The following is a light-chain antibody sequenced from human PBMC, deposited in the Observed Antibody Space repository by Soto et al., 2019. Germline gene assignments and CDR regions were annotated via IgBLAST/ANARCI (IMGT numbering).Light chain of an antibody. Sequence: EIELTQSPGTLSLSPGERATLSCRASQTVRNNYLAWYKQKPGQAPRLLIYDASSRATGIPDRFSGGGSGTDFTLTISRLEPEEFAVDYCQQYGSSGTFGQGTKVDIK. CDR1: QTVRNNY. CDR3: QQYGSSGT. J-gene: IGKJ1*01. V-gene: IGKV3-20*01. CDR2: DAS.